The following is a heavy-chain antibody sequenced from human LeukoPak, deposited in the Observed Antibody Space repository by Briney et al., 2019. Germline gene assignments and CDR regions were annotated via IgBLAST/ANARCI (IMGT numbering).Heavy chain of an antibody. J-gene: IGHJ3*02. Sequence: SETLSLTCTVSGGSISSGGYYWSWIRQPPGKGLEWIGYIYHSGSTYYNPSLKSRVTISVDRSENQFSLKLSSVTAADTAVYYCARDKAPDAFDIWGQGTMVTVSS. V-gene: IGHV4-30-2*01. D-gene: IGHD6-6*01. CDR2: IYHSGST. CDR3: ARDKAPDAFDI. CDR1: GGSISSGGYY.